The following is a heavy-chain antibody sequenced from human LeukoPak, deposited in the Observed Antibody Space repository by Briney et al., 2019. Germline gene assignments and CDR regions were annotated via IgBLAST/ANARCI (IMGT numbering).Heavy chain of an antibody. V-gene: IGHV4-34*01. D-gene: IGHD3/OR15-3a*01. J-gene: IGHJ6*03. CDR1: GGSFSGYY. CDR2: INHSGST. CDR3: ARVIFRYYYYMDV. Sequence: SETLSLTCAVYGGSFSGYYWSWLRQPPGKGLEWIGEINHSGSTNYNPSLKSRVTISVDTSKNQFSLKLSSVTAADTAVYYCARVIFRYYYYMDVWGKGTTVTVSS.